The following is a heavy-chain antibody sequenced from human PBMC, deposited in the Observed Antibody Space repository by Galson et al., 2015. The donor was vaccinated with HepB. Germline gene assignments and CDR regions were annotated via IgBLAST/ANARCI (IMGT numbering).Heavy chain of an antibody. CDR1: GGSISSNSYY. J-gene: IGHJ3*01. CDR2: LYYSGST. Sequence: ETLSLTCTVSGGSISSNSYYWGWIRQPPGRGLEWIGSLYYSGSTYYNPSLKSRVTISVDMSKNQFSLRLTSVTAADAALYYCASRLTFRKAYDFWGQGTMVTVSS. CDR3: ASRLTFRKAYDF. V-gene: IGHV4-39*01. D-gene: IGHD2-21*02.